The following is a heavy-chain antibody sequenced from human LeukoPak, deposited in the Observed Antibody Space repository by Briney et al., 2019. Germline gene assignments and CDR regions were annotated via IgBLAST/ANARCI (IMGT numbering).Heavy chain of an antibody. CDR2: ISGSGGST. Sequence: QTGGSLRLSCAASGFTFSSYAMSWVRQAPGKGLEWVSAISGSGGSTYYADSVKGRFTISRDNSKNTLYLQMNSLRAEDTAVYYCARGARLRLGELSDDWDVWGQGTTVTVSS. CDR1: GFTFSSYA. CDR3: ARGARLRLGELSDDWDV. J-gene: IGHJ6*02. V-gene: IGHV3-23*01. D-gene: IGHD3-16*02.